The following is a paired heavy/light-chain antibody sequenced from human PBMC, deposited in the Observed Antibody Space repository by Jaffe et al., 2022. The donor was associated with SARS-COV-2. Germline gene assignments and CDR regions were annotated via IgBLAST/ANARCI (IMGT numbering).Heavy chain of an antibody. Sequence: EVQLVESGGGLVQPGGSLRLSCAASGFTFRSYAMSWVRQAPGKGLEWVSAVGGSGDTKYYAHSVKGRFTISRDNSGNTVYLQMNSLSAEDTAVYYCARVGWSDYYYYYYYMDVWGKGTTVTVSS. J-gene: IGHJ6*03. CDR2: VGGSGDTK. V-gene: IGHV3-23*04. D-gene: IGHD5-12*01. CDR1: GFTFRSYA. CDR3: ARVGWSDYYYYYYYMDV.
Light chain of an antibody. CDR2: END. CDR3: GTWDTSLNEGV. CDR1: DSNIGKGY. V-gene: IGLV1-51*02. Sequence: QSVLTQPPSVSAAPGQQVTISCSGSDSNIGKGYVSWYQQLPGTAPKLLIYENDKRPSGIPARFSASTSGTSATLSISGLRTGDEADYYCGTWDTSLNEGVFGGGTKLTVL. J-gene: IGLJ3*02.